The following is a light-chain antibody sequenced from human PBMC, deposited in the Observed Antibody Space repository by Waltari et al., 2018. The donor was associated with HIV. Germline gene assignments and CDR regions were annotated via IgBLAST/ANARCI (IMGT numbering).Light chain of an antibody. CDR2: DAS. Sequence: DIQLPESPSPLSASVGSSVTITCQASQDISSYLHWYQQNPGKAPKLLIYDASNLETGVPSRFSGSGSGTDFTFTISSLQPEDIATYYCQQYDNLLTFGGGTKVEIK. CDR3: QQYDNLLT. J-gene: IGKJ4*01. V-gene: IGKV1-33*01. CDR1: QDISSY.